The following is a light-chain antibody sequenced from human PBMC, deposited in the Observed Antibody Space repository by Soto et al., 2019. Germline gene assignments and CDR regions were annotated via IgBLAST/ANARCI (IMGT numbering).Light chain of an antibody. V-gene: IGLV1-44*01. Sequence: QSVLTQPPSASGTPGQRVTISCSGSSSNIGTNTVTWYQQLPGAAPKLLIYSDNERPSGVPDRFSGSKSGTSASLAISGLQSEDEADYYCAAWDVSLVVFGGGPKLTVL. CDR2: SDN. CDR3: AAWDVSLVV. J-gene: IGLJ2*01. CDR1: SSNIGTNT.